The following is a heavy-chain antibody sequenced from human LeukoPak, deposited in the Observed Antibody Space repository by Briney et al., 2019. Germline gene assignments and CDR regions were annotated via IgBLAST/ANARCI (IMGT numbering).Heavy chain of an antibody. CDR3: ARDAPAFGFYSSSLGY. CDR1: GFTFSSYG. J-gene: IGHJ4*02. Sequence: GRSLRLSCSASGFTFSSYGMHWVCQAPGRGLEWVAAIWYDGINKYYADSVKGRFTISRDTSKSTLYLQMTSLRAEDTAVYYCARDAPAFGFYSSSLGYWGQGALSPSPQ. D-gene: IGHD6-6*01. CDR2: IWYDGINK. V-gene: IGHV3-33*01.